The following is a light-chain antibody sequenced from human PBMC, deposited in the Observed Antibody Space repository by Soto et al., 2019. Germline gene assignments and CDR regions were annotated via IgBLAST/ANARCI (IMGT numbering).Light chain of an antibody. CDR2: AAS. Sequence: EIVMTQSPATLSVSPGERATLSCRASQSVSSTLAWYQQQPGQPPRLLIYAASTRASGIPARFSGSGSGTEFTLTISSLQSEDLAVYYCQQYGNWPPWTVGLGTKVDI. CDR3: QQYGNWPPWT. J-gene: IGKJ1*01. V-gene: IGKV3-15*01. CDR1: QSVSST.